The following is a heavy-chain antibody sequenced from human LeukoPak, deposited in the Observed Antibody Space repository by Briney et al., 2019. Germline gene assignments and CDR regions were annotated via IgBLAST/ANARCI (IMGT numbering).Heavy chain of an antibody. CDR3: ARDSDDYVWGSYRQNFDY. D-gene: IGHD3-16*02. CDR1: GFTFSSYW. V-gene: IGHV3-7*01. CDR2: IKQDGSEK. Sequence: GGSLRLSCAASGFTFSSYWMSWVRQAPGKGLEWVANIKQDGSEKYYVDSVKGRFTISRDNAKNSLYLQMNSLRAEDTAVYYCARDSDDYVWGSYRQNFDYWGQGTLVTVSS. J-gene: IGHJ4*02.